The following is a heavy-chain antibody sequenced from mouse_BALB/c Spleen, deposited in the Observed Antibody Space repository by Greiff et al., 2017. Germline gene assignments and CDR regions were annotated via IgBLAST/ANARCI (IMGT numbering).Heavy chain of an antibody. J-gene: IGHJ3*01. CDR2: IDSSDSFT. Sequence: VQLQQPGAELVKPGASVKLSCQASGYTFTSHWMPWVKQRPGQGLEWIGEIDSSDSFTNYNQKFKGKATLTVDKSSSTAYMQLSSLTSEDSAVFYCARRDYGTEAYWGQGTLVTVSA. V-gene: IGHV1-69*02. CDR3: ARRDYGTEAY. D-gene: IGHD1-1*01. CDR1: GYTFTSHW.